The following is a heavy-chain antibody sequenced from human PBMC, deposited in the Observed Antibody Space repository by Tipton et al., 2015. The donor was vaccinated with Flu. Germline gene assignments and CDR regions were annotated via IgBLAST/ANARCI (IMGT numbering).Heavy chain of an antibody. Sequence: SGFTFDDYAMHWVRQAPGKGLEWVSGISWNSGSIGYADSVKGRFTISRDNAKNSLYLQMNSLRAEDTALYYCAKDIVATIGNYFDYWGQGTLVTVSS. CDR3: AKDIVATIGNYFDY. D-gene: IGHD5-12*01. V-gene: IGHV3-9*01. CDR1: GFTFDDYA. CDR2: ISWNSGSI. J-gene: IGHJ4*02.